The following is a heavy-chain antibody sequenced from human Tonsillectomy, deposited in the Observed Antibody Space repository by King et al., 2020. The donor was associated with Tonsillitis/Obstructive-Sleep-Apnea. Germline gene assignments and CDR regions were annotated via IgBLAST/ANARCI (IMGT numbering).Heavy chain of an antibody. CDR3: ARSGSIFPRD. J-gene: IGHJ4*02. Sequence: PLQESGPGLVKPSQTLSLTCTVSGGSISSGGYYWSWIRQHPGKGLEWIGYIYYSGTTYYNPSLKSRVTISADTSKNQFSLKLSSVTAADAAVYYCARSGSIFPRDWGQGTLVTVSS. V-gene: IGHV4-31*03. CDR1: GGSISSGGYY. CDR2: IYYSGTT. D-gene: IGHD3-10*01.